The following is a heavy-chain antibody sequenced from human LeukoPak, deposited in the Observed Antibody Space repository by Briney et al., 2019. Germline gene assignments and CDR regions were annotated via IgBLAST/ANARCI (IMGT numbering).Heavy chain of an antibody. J-gene: IGHJ5*02. Sequence: ASVKVSCKASGYTFTAYYMHWVRQAPGQGLEWMGWINPSSGGTDYAQKFQGRVTMTRDTSISTAYMELRRLRSDDTAVYYCARRSDYGSNWFDPWGQGTLVSVSS. CDR1: GYTFTAYY. CDR2: INPSSGGT. CDR3: ARRSDYGSNWFDP. D-gene: IGHD4-17*01. V-gene: IGHV1-2*02.